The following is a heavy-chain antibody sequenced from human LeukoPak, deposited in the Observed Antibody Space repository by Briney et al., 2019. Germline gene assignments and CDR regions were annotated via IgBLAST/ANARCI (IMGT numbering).Heavy chain of an antibody. Sequence: GGSLRLSCAASGFTFSSYAMSWVRQAPGKGLEWVSAISGSGGSTYYADSVKGRFTISRDNSKKSLYLQLNSLRPEDSAVYYCAKVKFGDWDYFDYWGQGALVTVSS. CDR2: ISGSGGST. CDR3: AKVKFGDWDYFDY. J-gene: IGHJ4*02. CDR1: GFTFSSYA. V-gene: IGHV3-23*01. D-gene: IGHD3-16*01.